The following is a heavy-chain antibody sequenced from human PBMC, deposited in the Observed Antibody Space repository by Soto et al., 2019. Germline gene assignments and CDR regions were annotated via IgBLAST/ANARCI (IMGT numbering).Heavy chain of an antibody. D-gene: IGHD3-22*01. Sequence: EVQLLESGGGLVQPGGSLRLSCAASGFTFNSYAMSWVRQAPGKGLEWVSGISGSGGSTYYADSVKGRFTISRDNSKNTLYLQMNSLRAEDTAVYYCAKAYYYDSSGDDACDIWGQGTMVTVSS. CDR3: AKAYYYDSSGDDACDI. J-gene: IGHJ3*02. CDR2: ISGSGGST. CDR1: GFTFNSYA. V-gene: IGHV3-23*01.